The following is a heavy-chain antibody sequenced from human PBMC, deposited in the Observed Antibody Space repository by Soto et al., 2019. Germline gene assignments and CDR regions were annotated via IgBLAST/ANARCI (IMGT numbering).Heavy chain of an antibody. CDR3: ARYSYYYDSSGYRPLDY. Sequence: QVQLQESGPGLVKPSQSLYLTCTVSGGSISSGDYYWSWIRQPPGKGLEWIGYIYYSGSTYYNPSLKSRVTISVDTSKNQFSLKLSSVTAADTAVYYCARYSYYYDSSGYRPLDYWGQGTLVTVSS. CDR2: IYYSGST. D-gene: IGHD3-22*01. J-gene: IGHJ4*02. V-gene: IGHV4-30-4*01. CDR1: GGSISSGDYY.